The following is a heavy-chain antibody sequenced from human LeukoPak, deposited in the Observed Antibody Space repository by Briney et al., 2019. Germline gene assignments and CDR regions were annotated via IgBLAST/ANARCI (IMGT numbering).Heavy chain of an antibody. J-gene: IGHJ6*03. V-gene: IGHV3-30*02. Sequence: GGSLRLSCAASGFTFSDYGMHWVRQAPGKGLEWVAFIRYDGTTKHYADSVKGRFTISRDNSKNTLFLQMNSLRGEDTAVCYCAKGYDYYLDVWGKGTTVTVPS. CDR1: GFTFSDYG. CDR3: AKGYDYYLDV. CDR2: IRYDGTTK.